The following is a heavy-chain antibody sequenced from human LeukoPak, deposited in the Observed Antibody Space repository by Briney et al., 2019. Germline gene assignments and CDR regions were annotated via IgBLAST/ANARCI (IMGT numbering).Heavy chain of an antibody. J-gene: IGHJ3*02. CDR3: ARAYCGADCYSHDAFDI. D-gene: IGHD2-21*02. CDR1: GYTFTSYG. Sequence: GASVKVSCKASGYTFTSYGISWVRQAPGQGLEWMGWISAYNGNTNYAQKLQGRVTMTTDTSTSTAYMELKSLRSDDTAVYYCARAYCGADCYSHDAFDIWGQGTMVTVSS. CDR2: ISAYNGNT. V-gene: IGHV1-18*01.